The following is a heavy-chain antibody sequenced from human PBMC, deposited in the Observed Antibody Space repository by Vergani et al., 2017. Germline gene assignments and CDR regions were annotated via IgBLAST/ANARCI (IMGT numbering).Heavy chain of an antibody. V-gene: IGHV3-30*02. J-gene: IGHJ6*03. D-gene: IGHD3-9*01. Sequence: QVQLVESGGGVVQPGGSLRLSCAASGFTFSSYGMHWVRQAPGKGLEWVAFIRYDGSNKYYADSVKGRFTISRDNSKNTLYLQMNSLRAEDTAVYYCAKAPYDILTGYYKVPYYYYMDVWGKGTTVTVSS. CDR3: AKAPYDILTGYYKVPYYYYMDV. CDR2: IRYDGSNK. CDR1: GFTFSSYG.